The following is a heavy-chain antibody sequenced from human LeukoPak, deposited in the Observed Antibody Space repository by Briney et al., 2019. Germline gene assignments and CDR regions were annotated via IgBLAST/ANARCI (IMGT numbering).Heavy chain of an antibody. J-gene: IGHJ4*02. CDR1: GXTFSSYA. D-gene: IGHD3-16*01. Sequence: GGSLRLSCAASGXTFSSYAMHWVRQAPGKGLESVAVISYDGSNKYYADSVKGRFTISRDNSKNTLYLQMNSLRAEDTAVYYCARDSRIMTYYFDYWGQGTLVTVSS. CDR2: ISYDGSNK. CDR3: ARDSRIMTYYFDY. V-gene: IGHV3-30-3*01.